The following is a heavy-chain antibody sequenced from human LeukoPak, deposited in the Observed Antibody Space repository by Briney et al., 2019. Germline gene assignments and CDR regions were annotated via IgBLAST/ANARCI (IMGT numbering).Heavy chain of an antibody. CDR2: ISSSSSYI. CDR1: GFTFSSYS. J-gene: IGHJ4*02. D-gene: IGHD1-26*01. V-gene: IGHV3-21*01. CDR3: ARDSLGATWVVRGDY. Sequence: KPGGSLRLSCAASGFTFSSYSMNWVRQAPGKGLEWVSSISSSSSYIYYADSVKGRFTISRDNAKNSLYLQMNSLRAEDTAVYYCARDSLGATWVVRGDYWGQGTLVTVSS.